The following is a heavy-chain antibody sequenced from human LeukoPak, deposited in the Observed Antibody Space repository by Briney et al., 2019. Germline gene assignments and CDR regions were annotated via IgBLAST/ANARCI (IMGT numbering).Heavy chain of an antibody. CDR2: IKEDGGEI. Sequence: PGGSLRLSCAVSGFTFSRYWMTWVRQAPGKGLEWVANIKEDGGEIYYVDSVKGRFTISRDNAKNSLYLQMNSLRAEDTALYYCAKGLYYSTPPLDYWGQGTQVTVSS. J-gene: IGHJ4*02. D-gene: IGHD3-10*01. CDR1: GFTFSRYW. CDR3: AKGLYYSTPPLDY. V-gene: IGHV3-7*03.